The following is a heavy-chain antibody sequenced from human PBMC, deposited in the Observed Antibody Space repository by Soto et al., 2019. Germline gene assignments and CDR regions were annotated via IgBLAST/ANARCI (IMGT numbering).Heavy chain of an antibody. V-gene: IGHV4-59*01. CDR2: IYYSGST. Sequence: PSETLSLTCTVSGGSISSYYWSWIRQPPGKGLEWIGYIYYSGSTNYNPSLKCRVTISVDTSKNQFSLELSSVTAADTAVYYCARERGDYDSSGYYYPLDPWGQGTLVTVSS. D-gene: IGHD3-22*01. CDR3: ARERGDYDSSGYYYPLDP. CDR1: GGSISSYY. J-gene: IGHJ5*02.